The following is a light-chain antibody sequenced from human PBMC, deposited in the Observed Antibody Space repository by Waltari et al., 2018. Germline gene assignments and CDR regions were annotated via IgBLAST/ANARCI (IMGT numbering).Light chain of an antibody. CDR1: QSISRY. CDR3: QQYDSYSRYT. CDR2: QTS. J-gene: IGKJ2*01. V-gene: IGKV1-5*03. Sequence: DIQMTQSPSTLSASVGDRVTISCRASQSISRYLAWYQQKPGKATKLLIYQTSNLESGVPSRLSGSGSGTEFTLTISSLQSDDVASYYCQQYDSYSRYTFGQGTKLEI.